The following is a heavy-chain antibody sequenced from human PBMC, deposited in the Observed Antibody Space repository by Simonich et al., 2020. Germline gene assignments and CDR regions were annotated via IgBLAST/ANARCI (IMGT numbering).Heavy chain of an antibody. Sequence: EVQLVESGGGLVQPGGSLRLSCGASGFTFSSYWISGVRQGPGKGLEWEAKKNQDDTEKSYVDSVKGRFTISRDNAKNSLYLQINRLRAEDTAVYYCARDREVYGSGSYYNYWGQGTLVTVSS. CDR2: KNQDDTEK. J-gene: IGHJ4*02. CDR3: ARDREVYGSGSYYNY. D-gene: IGHD3-10*01. V-gene: IGHV3-7*01. CDR1: GFTFSSYW.